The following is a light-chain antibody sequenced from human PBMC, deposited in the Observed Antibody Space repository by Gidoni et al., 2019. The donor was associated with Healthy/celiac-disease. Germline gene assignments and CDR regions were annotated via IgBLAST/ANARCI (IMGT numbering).Light chain of an antibody. J-gene: IGKJ3*01. Sequence: DIVMTQSPDSLAVSLGERATINCKSSQSVLYSSHNKNYLAWYQQKPGQPPKLLIYWASTRESGVPDRFSGSGSGTDFTLTISSLQAEDVAVYYCQQYYSTPPTFGPGTKVEIK. CDR2: WAS. CDR3: QQYYSTPPT. V-gene: IGKV4-1*01. CDR1: QSVLYSSHNKNY.